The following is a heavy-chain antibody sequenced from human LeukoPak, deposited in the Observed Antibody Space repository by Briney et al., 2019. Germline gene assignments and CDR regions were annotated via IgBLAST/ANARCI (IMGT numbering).Heavy chain of an antibody. J-gene: IGHJ4*02. V-gene: IGHV4-34*01. Sequence: SETLSLTCAVYGGSFSGYYWSWIRQPPGKGLEWIGEINHRGIINYNPSLKSRVTTSVDTSNSQFSLTLNSVTAADTAVYYCARGELGPRLSLWGQGTLVTVSS. CDR3: ARGELGPRLSL. D-gene: IGHD1-26*01. CDR2: INHRGII. CDR1: GGSFSGYY.